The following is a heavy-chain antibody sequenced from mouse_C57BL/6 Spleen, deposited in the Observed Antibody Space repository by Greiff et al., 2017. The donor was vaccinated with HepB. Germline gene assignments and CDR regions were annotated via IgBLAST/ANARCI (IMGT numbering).Heavy chain of an antibody. CDR1: GYTFTSYW. Sequence: VQLQQPGAELVKPGASVKMSCKASGYTFTSYWITWVKQRPGQGLEWIGDIYPGSGSTNYNEKFKSKATLTIDTSSSTAYMQLSSLTSEDSAVYYCARERGYYYAMDYWGQGTSVTVSS. J-gene: IGHJ4*01. CDR3: ARERGYYYAMDY. V-gene: IGHV1-55*01. CDR2: IYPGSGST.